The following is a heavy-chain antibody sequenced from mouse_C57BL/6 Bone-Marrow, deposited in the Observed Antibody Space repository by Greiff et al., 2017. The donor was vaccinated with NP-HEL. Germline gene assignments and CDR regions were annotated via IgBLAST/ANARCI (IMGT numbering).Heavy chain of an antibody. CDR3: TREGDYSNYGAMDD. Sequence: VQLQQSGAELVRPGASVTLSCKASGYTFTDYEMHWVKQTPVHGLEWIGAIDPETGGTAYNQKFKGKAILTADKSSSTAYMELRSLTSEDSAVYYCTREGDYSNYGAMDDWGQGTSVTVAS. V-gene: IGHV1-15*01. CDR1: GYTFTDYE. D-gene: IGHD2-5*01. CDR2: IDPETGGT. J-gene: IGHJ4*01.